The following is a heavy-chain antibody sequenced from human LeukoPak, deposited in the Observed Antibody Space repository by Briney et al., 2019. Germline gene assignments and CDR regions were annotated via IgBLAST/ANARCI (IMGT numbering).Heavy chain of an antibody. J-gene: IGHJ4*02. V-gene: IGHV4-61*02. CDR1: GGSISSGSYS. CDR3: ASSTGSGSYYPLFDY. CDR2: IYTSGST. Sequence: SETLSLTCTVSGGSISSGSYSWSWIRQPAGKGLEWIGRIYTSGSTNYNPYLKSRVTISVETSKNQFSMKLSSVTAADTAVYYCASSTGSGSYYPLFDYWGQGTLVTVSS. D-gene: IGHD3-10*01.